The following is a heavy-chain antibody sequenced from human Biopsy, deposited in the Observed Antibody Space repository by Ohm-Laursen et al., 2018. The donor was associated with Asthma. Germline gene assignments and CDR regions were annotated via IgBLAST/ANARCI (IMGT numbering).Heavy chain of an antibody. V-gene: IGHV3-30*04. J-gene: IGHJ4*02. Sequence: SSLRLSCAASGFTFSRYVMHWVRQAPGKGLEWVAVISNDGKNEYYGDSVKGRFTISRDKSKSTLYLQLSSLRAEDTAVYFCARGLVEAVGSSWYPDFDYWGQGTLVTVSS. CDR3: ARGLVEAVGSSWYPDFDY. D-gene: IGHD6-13*01. CDR2: ISNDGKNE. CDR1: GFTFSRYV.